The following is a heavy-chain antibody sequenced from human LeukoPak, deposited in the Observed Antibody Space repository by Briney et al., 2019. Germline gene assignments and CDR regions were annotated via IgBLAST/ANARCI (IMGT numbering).Heavy chain of an antibody. CDR2: IIPIFGTA. J-gene: IGHJ6*03. Sequence: ASVKVSCKASGYTFTSYGISWVRQAPGQGLEWMGGIIPIFGTANYAQKFQGRVTITADESTSTAYMELSSLRSEDTAVYYCAIETPIVVVPAATTWYMDVWGKGTTVTVSS. CDR3: AIETPIVVVPAATTWYMDV. V-gene: IGHV1-69*13. CDR1: GYTFTSYG. D-gene: IGHD2-2*01.